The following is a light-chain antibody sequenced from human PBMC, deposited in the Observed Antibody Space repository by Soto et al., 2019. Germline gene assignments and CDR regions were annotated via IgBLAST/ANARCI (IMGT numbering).Light chain of an antibody. J-gene: IGLJ1*01. CDR3: SSYISSSTPYV. V-gene: IGLV2-14*03. CDR2: GVS. Sequence: QSALTQPASVSGSPGQSITISCTGTNSDIGAYNFVSWYQHHPGKAPKLIIFGVSDRPSGVSDRFSGSKSGNTASLTISGLLADDEADYYCSSYISSSTPYVFGTGTKVTVL. CDR1: NSDIGAYNF.